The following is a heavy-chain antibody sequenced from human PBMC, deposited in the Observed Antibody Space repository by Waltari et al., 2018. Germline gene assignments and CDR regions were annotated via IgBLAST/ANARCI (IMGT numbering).Heavy chain of an antibody. D-gene: IGHD3-10*01. CDR3: ARRPGGRAFDI. CDR2: IYHSGST. J-gene: IGHJ3*02. CDR1: GYSISSGYY. V-gene: IGHV4-38-2*01. Sequence: QVQLQQWGAGLLKPSETLSLTCAVSGYSISSGYYWGWSRQPPGTGLEWIGSIYHSGSTYYNPSLKGRVTISVDTSKNQFSLKLGSVTAADTAVYYCARRPGGRAFDIWGQGTMVTVSS.